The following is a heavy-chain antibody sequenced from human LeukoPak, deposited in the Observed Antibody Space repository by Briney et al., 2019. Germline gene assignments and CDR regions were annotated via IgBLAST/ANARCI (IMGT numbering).Heavy chain of an antibody. CDR1: GGSISSYY. V-gene: IGHV4-59*13. Sequence: PSETLSLTCTVSGGSISSYYWTWIRQPPGQGREWIGYIYYSGSTNYNPSLKSRATISVDTSRNQFSLTLNSVTAAATAVYYCAREAYCGGDCYSGFDYWGQGTLVTVSS. D-gene: IGHD2-21*02. J-gene: IGHJ4*02. CDR3: AREAYCGGDCYSGFDY. CDR2: IYYSGST.